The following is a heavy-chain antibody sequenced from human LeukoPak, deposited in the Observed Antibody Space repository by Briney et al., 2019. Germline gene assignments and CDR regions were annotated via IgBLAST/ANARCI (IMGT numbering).Heavy chain of an antibody. D-gene: IGHD5-12*01. CDR1: GGTFSSYA. CDR2: IIPIFGTA. V-gene: IGHV1-69*06. Sequence: ASVKVSCKASGGTFSSYAISWVRQAPGEGLEGMGGIIPIFGTANYAQKFQGRVTITAGKSTSTAYMELSSLRSEDTAVYYCARVATISFGLVIDYWGQGTLVTVSS. J-gene: IGHJ4*02. CDR3: ARVATISFGLVIDY.